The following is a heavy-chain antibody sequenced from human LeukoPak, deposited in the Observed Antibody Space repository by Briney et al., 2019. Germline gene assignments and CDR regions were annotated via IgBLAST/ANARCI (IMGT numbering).Heavy chain of an antibody. V-gene: IGHV4-59*01. CDR1: GGSISSYY. Sequence: PSETLSLTCTVSGGSISSYYWSWIRQPPGKGLEWIGYIYYSGSTNYNPSLKSRVTISVDTSKNQFSLKLSSVTAADTAVYYCARERGKGNWFDPWGQGTLVTVYS. J-gene: IGHJ5*02. CDR3: ARERGKGNWFDP. D-gene: IGHD3-16*01. CDR2: IYYSGST.